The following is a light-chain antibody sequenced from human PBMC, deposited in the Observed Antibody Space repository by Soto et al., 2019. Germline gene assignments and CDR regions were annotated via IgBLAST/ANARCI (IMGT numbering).Light chain of an antibody. CDR1: QNINNW. CDR3: QQGYSTLPYT. CDR2: SAS. J-gene: IGKJ2*01. V-gene: IGKV1-39*01. Sequence: DIQMTQSPSTLSASIGDRVTITCRASQNINNWIAWYQQKPGKAPKLLIFSASSLQSGVPSRFSGSGSGTDFTLTISNLQPEDSATYYCQQGYSTLPYTFGQGTKLEI.